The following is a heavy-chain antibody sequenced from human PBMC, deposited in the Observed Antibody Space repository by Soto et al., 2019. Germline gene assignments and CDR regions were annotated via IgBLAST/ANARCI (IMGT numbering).Heavy chain of an antibody. J-gene: IGHJ4*02. CDR2: IWYDGSNK. Sequence: PGGSLRLSCAASGFTFSSYGMHGVRQAPVKGLEWVAVIWYDGSNKYYADSVKGRFTISRDNSKNTLYLQMNSLRAEDTAVYYCARDPDGGSGWYLMYFDYWGQGTLVTVS. V-gene: IGHV3-33*01. CDR3: ARDPDGGSGWYLMYFDY. CDR1: GFTFSSYG. D-gene: IGHD6-19*01.